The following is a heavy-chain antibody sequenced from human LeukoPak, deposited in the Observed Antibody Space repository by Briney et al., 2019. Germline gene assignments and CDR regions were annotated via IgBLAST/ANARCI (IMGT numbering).Heavy chain of an antibody. CDR1: GYTFTGYY. Sequence: ASVKVSCKASGYTFTGYYIHWVRQAPGQGLEWMGWINPNSGGTNYAQKFQGRVTMTRDTSISTAYMELSRLRSDDTAVYYCAARTYYYGSGSPNIPPIYWGQGTLVTVSS. D-gene: IGHD3-10*01. CDR2: INPNSGGT. J-gene: IGHJ4*02. V-gene: IGHV1-2*02. CDR3: AARTYYYGSGSPNIPPIY.